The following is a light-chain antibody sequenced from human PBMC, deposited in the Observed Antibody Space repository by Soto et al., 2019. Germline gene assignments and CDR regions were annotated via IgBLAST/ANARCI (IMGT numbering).Light chain of an antibody. V-gene: IGLV2-14*01. CDR3: SSYTTGSPYV. Sequence: LTQPASVSGSPGQSITISCTGTSSDVGGYNFVSWYQQHPGEAPKLIIYEVSNRPSGVSYRFSASKSGNTASLTISGLQAEDEADYYCSSYTTGSPYVFGGGTKVTVL. CDR2: EVS. CDR1: SSDVGGYNF. J-gene: IGLJ1*01.